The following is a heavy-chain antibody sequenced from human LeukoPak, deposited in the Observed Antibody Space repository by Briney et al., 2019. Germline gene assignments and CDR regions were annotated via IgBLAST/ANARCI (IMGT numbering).Heavy chain of an antibody. CDR2: IIPILGIA. Sequence: ASVKVSCKASGYSFSSYYMHWVRQAPGQGLEWMGRIIPILGIANYAQKFQGRVTITADKSTSTAYMELSSLRSEDTAVYYCATNFYSGSYPFDYWGQGTLVTVSS. CDR1: GYSFSSYY. V-gene: IGHV1-69*02. J-gene: IGHJ4*02. CDR3: ATNFYSGSYPFDY. D-gene: IGHD1-26*01.